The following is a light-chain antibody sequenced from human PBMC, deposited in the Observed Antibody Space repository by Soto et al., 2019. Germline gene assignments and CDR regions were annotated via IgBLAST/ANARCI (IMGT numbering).Light chain of an antibody. J-gene: IGKJ1*01. Sequence: DIQMTQSPSTLSASVGDRGTITCRASQTINTWMAWYQQKPGKAPKLLMYDVSILESGVPSRFRGSGSGTEFTLTISSLLPDDLATYYCQQYKSFSWTFGRGTKVEIK. CDR3: QQYKSFSWT. V-gene: IGKV1-5*01. CDR2: DVS. CDR1: QTINTW.